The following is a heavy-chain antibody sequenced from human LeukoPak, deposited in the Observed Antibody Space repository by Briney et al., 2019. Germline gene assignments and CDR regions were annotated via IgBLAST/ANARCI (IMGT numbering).Heavy chain of an antibody. J-gene: IGHJ4*02. CDR1: GGSFSGYY. V-gene: IGHV4-34*01. CDR2: INHSGST. Sequence: PSETLSLTCAVYGGSFSGYYWSWIRQPPGKGLEWIGEINHSGSTNYNPSLKSRVSISGDTSKNQFSLKLSSVTAADTAVYYCVRGREPYSSGWYWGQGTLVTVSS. CDR3: VRGREPYSSGWY. D-gene: IGHD6-19*01.